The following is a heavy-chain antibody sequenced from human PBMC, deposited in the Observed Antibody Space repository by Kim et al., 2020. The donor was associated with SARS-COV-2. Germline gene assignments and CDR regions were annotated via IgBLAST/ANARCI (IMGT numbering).Heavy chain of an antibody. V-gene: IGHV3-23*01. Sequence: AASVKRRLTISRDTSKKTLYLQMNSLRAEDTAVYYCAKYPSVTASGSFDYWGQGTLVTVSS. CDR3: AKYPSVTASGSFDY. D-gene: IGHD2-21*02. J-gene: IGHJ4*02.